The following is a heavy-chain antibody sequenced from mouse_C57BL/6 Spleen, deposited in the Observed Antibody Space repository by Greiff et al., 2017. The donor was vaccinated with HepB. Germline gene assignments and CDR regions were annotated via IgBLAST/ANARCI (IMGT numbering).Heavy chain of an antibody. Sequence: EVKLVDSGGGLVKPGGSLKLSCAASGFTFSDYGMHWVRQAPEKGLEWVAYISSGSSTIYYADTVKGRFTISRDNAKNTLFLQMTSLRSEDTAMYYCARTIYYDYGPFAYWGQGTLVTVSA. CDR3: ARTIYYDYGPFAY. CDR1: GFTFSDYG. CDR2: ISSGSSTI. J-gene: IGHJ3*01. V-gene: IGHV5-17*01. D-gene: IGHD2-4*01.